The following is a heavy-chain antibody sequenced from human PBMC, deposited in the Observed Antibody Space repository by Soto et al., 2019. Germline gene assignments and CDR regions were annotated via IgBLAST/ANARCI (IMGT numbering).Heavy chain of an antibody. CDR3: TTWLTAHFDY. CDR1: GVHVSSDT. D-gene: IGHD2-21*02. Sequence: GRSLSLSVAASGVHVSSDTLNWVRRAPGKGLEWVATSSDRRTGNTHYSDSVRGRFTLSRDYSRNILFLQMDSLRADDTALYYCTTWLTAHFDYWGRGTQVTVSS. J-gene: IGHJ4*02. CDR2: SSDRRTGNT. V-gene: IGHV3-23*01.